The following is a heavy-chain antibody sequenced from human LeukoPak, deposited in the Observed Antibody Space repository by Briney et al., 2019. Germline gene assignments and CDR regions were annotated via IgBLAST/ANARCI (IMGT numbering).Heavy chain of an antibody. Sequence: SQTLSLTCAVSGGSISSYYWSWIRQPPGKGLEWIGYIYYSGSTNYNPSLKSRVTISVDTSKNQFSLKLSSVTAADTAVYYCARAAAGTRLDYWDQGTLVTVSS. CDR1: GGSISSYY. V-gene: IGHV4-59*01. J-gene: IGHJ4*02. CDR2: IYYSGST. CDR3: ARAAAGTRLDY. D-gene: IGHD6-13*01.